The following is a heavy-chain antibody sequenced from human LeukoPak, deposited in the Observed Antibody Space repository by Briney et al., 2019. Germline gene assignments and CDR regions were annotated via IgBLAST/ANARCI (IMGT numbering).Heavy chain of an antibody. V-gene: IGHV3-23*01. CDR3: ASSGSYRFDY. Sequence: GGSLRLSCAASGFTFSSYAMSWVRQAPGKGLEWVSAISGSGSSTYYADSVKGRFTISRGNAKNSLYLQMNSLRDEDTAVYYCASSGSYRFDYWGQGTLVTVSS. J-gene: IGHJ4*02. CDR2: ISGSGSST. CDR1: GFTFSSYA. D-gene: IGHD1-26*01.